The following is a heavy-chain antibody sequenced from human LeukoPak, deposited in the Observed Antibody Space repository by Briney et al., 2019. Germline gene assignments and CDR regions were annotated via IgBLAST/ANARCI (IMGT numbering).Heavy chain of an antibody. CDR2: INSDGSST. V-gene: IGHV3-74*01. D-gene: IGHD5-24*01. Sequence: GGSLRLSCAASGFTFSSYAMSWVRQAPGKGLEWVSRINSDGSSTSYADSVKGRFTISRDNSKNTLYLQMNSLRAEDTAVYYCAREGGDGYNYPYYFDYWGQGTLVTVSS. CDR3: AREGGDGYNYPYYFDY. J-gene: IGHJ4*02. CDR1: GFTFSSYA.